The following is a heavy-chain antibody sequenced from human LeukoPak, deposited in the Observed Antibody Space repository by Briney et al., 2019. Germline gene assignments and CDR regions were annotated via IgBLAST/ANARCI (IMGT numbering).Heavy chain of an antibody. CDR3: TKTEVPGGYYYGMDV. V-gene: IGHV3-30*18. Sequence: PGGSLRLSCGASGFTFSDYGMHWVRQAPGKGLEWVAVISYDGTNKYYRDSVKGRFTISRGNSKNTLYLQMNSLRPEDTAVYYCTKTEVPGGYYYGMDVWGQGTTVTVSS. J-gene: IGHJ6*02. D-gene: IGHD2-2*01. CDR1: GFTFSDYG. CDR2: ISYDGTNK.